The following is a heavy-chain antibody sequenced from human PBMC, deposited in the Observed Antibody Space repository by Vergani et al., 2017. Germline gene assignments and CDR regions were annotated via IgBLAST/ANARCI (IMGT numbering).Heavy chain of an antibody. D-gene: IGHD3-22*01. Sequence: QVQLQESGPGLVKPSETLSLTCTVSGGSISSYYWSWIRQPPGKGLEWIGYIYYSGSTNYNPSLKSRVTISVDTSKNQFSLKLSSVTAADTAVYYCARTVDSHFDYWGQGTLVTVSS. V-gene: IGHV4-59*12. J-gene: IGHJ4*02. CDR1: GGSISSYY. CDR2: IYYSGST. CDR3: ARTVDSHFDY.